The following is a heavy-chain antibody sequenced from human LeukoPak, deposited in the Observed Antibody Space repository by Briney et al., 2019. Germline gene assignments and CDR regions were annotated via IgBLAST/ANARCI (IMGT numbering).Heavy chain of an antibody. Sequence: SETLSLTCAVYGGSFSGYYWSWIRQPPGKGLEWIGEINHSGSTNYNPSLKSRVTISVDTSKNQFSLKLSSVTAADTAVYYCARHEVYDVLRYFDWLPRGAFDIWGQGTMVTVSS. CDR2: INHSGST. CDR1: GGSFSGYY. J-gene: IGHJ3*02. D-gene: IGHD3-9*01. CDR3: ARHEVYDVLRYFDWLPRGAFDI. V-gene: IGHV4-34*01.